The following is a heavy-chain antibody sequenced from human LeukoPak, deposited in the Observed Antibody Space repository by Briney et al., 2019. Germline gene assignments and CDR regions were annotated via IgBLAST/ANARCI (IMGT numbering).Heavy chain of an antibody. CDR1: GFTFSSYW. J-gene: IGHJ5*02. Sequence: GGSLRLSCAASGFTFSSYWMHWVRRAPGKGLVWVSRISYDGGDPSYADSVKGRFTISRDNAKNTLYLQMNSLTAEDTAVYYCARGYSSRLYNWLDPWGQGTLVTVSS. D-gene: IGHD6-13*01. CDR2: ISYDGGDP. V-gene: IGHV3-74*01. CDR3: ARGYSSRLYNWLDP.